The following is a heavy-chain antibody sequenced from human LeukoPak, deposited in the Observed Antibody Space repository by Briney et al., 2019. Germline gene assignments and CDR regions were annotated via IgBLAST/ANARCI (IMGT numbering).Heavy chain of an antibody. V-gene: IGHV4-4*07. CDR3: ARGNSGYDSFWFDP. D-gene: IGHD5-12*01. CDR2: IYTSGST. CDR1: GGSISSYY. Sequence: SETLSLTCTVSGGSISSYYWSWIRQPAGKGLEWIGRIYTSGSTNYNPSLKSRVTMSVDTSKNQFSLKLSSVTAADTAVYYCARGNSGYDSFWFDPWGQGTLVTVSS. J-gene: IGHJ5*02.